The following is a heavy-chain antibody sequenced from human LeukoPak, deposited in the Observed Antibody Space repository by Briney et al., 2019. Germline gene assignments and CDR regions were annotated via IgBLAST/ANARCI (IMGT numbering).Heavy chain of an antibody. CDR3: AREGVLWFGELLGEYYFDY. CDR1: GGSFSGYY. Sequence: PSETLSLTCAVYGGSFSGYYWSWIRQPPGKGLEWIGEINHSGSTNYNPSLKSRVTISVDTSKNQFSLKLSSVTAADTAVYYCAREGVLWFGELLGEYYFDYWGQGTLVTVSS. CDR2: INHSGST. J-gene: IGHJ4*02. V-gene: IGHV4-34*01. D-gene: IGHD3-10*01.